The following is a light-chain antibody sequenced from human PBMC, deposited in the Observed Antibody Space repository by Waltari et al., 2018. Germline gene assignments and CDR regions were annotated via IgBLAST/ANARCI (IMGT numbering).Light chain of an antibody. Sequence: QSALTHPAPVTVSPGQSITIPPTGSSSHVADHHYASWYQQHPDKVPKPRVFDVTHRPSGVSDRFSGAKSGNTASLTISELQGEDEGDYYCSTYTTGVVFGGGTKLTGL. J-gene: IGLJ2*01. CDR2: DVT. CDR1: SSHVADHHY. CDR3: STYTTGVV. V-gene: IGLV2-14*03.